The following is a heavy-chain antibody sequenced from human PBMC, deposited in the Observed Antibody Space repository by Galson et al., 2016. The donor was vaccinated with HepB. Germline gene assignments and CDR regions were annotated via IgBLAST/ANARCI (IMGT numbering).Heavy chain of an antibody. CDR2: XXRDXXXT. Sequence: SLRLSCAASGFTFSXXXMHXXXQAXXXGLXXVSXXXRDXXXTNHTGSGKGRFTISXXNAKNMLCLQXXXLRDNDTAMYSCSSEIRQGYWGQGTLXTVSS. CDR1: GFTFSXXX. CDR3: SSEIRQGY. J-gene: IGHJ4*02. V-gene: IGHV3-74*01.